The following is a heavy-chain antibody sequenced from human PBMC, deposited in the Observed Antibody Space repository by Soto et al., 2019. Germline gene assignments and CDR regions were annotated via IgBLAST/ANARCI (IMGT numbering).Heavy chain of an antibody. CDR2: IIPIFGTA. CDR1: GGTFSSYA. CDR3: ARDRGIYCGGDCYADAFDI. J-gene: IGHJ3*02. V-gene: IGHV1-69*13. D-gene: IGHD2-21*02. Sequence: GASVKVSCKASGGTFSSYAISWVRQAPGQGLEWMGGIIPIFGTANYAQKFQGRVTITADESTSTAYMELSSLRSEDTAVYYCARDRGIYCGGDCYADAFDIWGQGTMVTVSS.